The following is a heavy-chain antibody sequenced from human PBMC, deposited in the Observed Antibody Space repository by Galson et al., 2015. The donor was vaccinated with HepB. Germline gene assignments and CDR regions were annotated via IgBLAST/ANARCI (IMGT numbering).Heavy chain of an antibody. Sequence: SLRLSCAASGFTFSSYGMHWVRQAPGMGLEWVALIWFDGNYEYYADSAKGRFTISRDNSRNTLYLQMNSLRAVDTAVYYCVRGLYYDSPGAFDIWGQGTMVTVSS. D-gene: IGHD3-22*01. CDR1: GFTFSSYG. V-gene: IGHV3-33*01. CDR2: IWFDGNYE. CDR3: VRGLYYDSPGAFDI. J-gene: IGHJ3*02.